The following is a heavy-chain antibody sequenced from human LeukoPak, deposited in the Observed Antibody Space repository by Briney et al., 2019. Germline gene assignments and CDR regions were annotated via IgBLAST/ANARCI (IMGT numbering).Heavy chain of an antibody. CDR2: IYPKRGKT. Sequence: ASVTVSCKTSGYTVADYYIHWVRQAPGQGSEWLGWIYPKRGKTDYAQNMKGRVTMTWDASIRTAYLELGGLRPDDTAVYYCARDPEWEVTLGHWGQGTLVTVSS. CDR3: ARDPEWEVTLGH. J-gene: IGHJ4*02. D-gene: IGHD1-26*01. CDR1: GYTVADYY. V-gene: IGHV1-2*02.